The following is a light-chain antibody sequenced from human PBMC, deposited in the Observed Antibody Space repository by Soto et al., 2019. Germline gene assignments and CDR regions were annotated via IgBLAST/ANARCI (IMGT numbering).Light chain of an antibody. CDR2: DVS. Sequence: QSALTQPPSASGSPGQSVTISCTGTSSDVGGYNSVSWYQQHPGKAPKLIIYDVSKRPSGVPDRFSGSKSGHTASLTVSGLQAEDEADYYCSSYTTNSIPVVFGGGTKVTVL. CDR3: SSYTTNSIPVV. V-gene: IGLV2-8*01. CDR1: SSDVGGYNS. J-gene: IGLJ2*01.